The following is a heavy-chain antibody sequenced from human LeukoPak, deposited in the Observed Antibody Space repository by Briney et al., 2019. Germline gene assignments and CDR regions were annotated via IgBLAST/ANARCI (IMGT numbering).Heavy chain of an antibody. CDR2: ISGSGGDT. V-gene: IGHV3-23*01. J-gene: IGHJ4*02. CDR3: AKQRTYFDY. CDR1: GFTFSSYM. Sequence: QPGESLRLSCAASGFTFSSYMMTWVRQAPGKGLEWVSSISGSGGDTHYADSVKGRFTISRDNSKNTLFLQMNSLRAEDTAVYYCAKQRTYFDYWGQGTLVTVSS. D-gene: IGHD3/OR15-3a*01.